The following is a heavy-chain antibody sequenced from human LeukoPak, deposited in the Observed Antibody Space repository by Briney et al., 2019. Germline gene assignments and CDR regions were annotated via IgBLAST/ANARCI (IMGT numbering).Heavy chain of an antibody. D-gene: IGHD3-10*01. CDR2: IYHSGST. CDR1: GYSISSGYY. V-gene: IGHV4-38-2*01. CDR3: AGLYGSGSYYWNYFDY. Sequence: PSETLSLTCAVSGYSISSGYYWGWIRQPPGKGLEWIGRIYHSGSTYYNPSLKSRVTISVDTSKNQFSLKLSSVTAADTAVYYCAGLYGSGSYYWNYFDYWGQGTLVTVSS. J-gene: IGHJ4*02.